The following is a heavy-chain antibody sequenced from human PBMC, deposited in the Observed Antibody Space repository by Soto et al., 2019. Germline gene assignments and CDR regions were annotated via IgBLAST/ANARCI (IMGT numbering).Heavy chain of an antibody. CDR1: GGSFSGYY. V-gene: IGHV4-34*01. CDR2: INHSGST. D-gene: IGHD6-13*01. J-gene: IGHJ4*02. CDR3: ARQQLPQRAYYFDY. Sequence: SETLSLTCAVYGGSFSGYYWSWIRQPPGKGLEWIGEINHSGSTNYNPSLKSRVTISVDTSKNQFSLKLSSVTAADTAVYYCARQQLPQRAYYFDYWGQGTLVTVSS.